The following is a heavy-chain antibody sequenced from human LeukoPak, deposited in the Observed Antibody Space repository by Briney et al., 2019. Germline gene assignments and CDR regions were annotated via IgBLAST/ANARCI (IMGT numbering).Heavy chain of an antibody. Sequence: GASVKVSCKASGYTFTSYYMHWVRQAPGQGLEWMGITNPSGGSTSYAQKFQGRVTMTRDTSTSTVYMELSSLRSEDTAVYYCARDGQQLVRPVNGAIDYWGQGTLVTVSS. CDR2: TNPSGGST. V-gene: IGHV1-46*01. D-gene: IGHD6-13*01. CDR3: ARDGQQLVRPVNGAIDY. CDR1: GYTFTSYY. J-gene: IGHJ4*02.